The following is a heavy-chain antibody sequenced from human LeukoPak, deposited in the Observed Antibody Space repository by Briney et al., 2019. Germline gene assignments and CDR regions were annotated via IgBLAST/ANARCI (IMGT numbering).Heavy chain of an antibody. J-gene: IGHJ4*02. D-gene: IGHD6-19*01. V-gene: IGHV3-11*01. CDR3: ARDNAAVPPLLNY. CDR1: GFTFSDYY. CDR2: ISSSGSTI. Sequence: PGGSLRLSCAASGFTFSDYYMSWIRQAPGKGLEWVSYISSSGSTIYYADSVKGRFTITRDNATNSLYLQMNSLRAKDTAVYYCARDNAAVPPLLNYWGQGTLAIVSS.